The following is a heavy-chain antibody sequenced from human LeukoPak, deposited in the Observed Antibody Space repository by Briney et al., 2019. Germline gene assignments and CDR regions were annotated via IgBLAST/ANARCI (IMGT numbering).Heavy chain of an antibody. CDR2: INPNSGGT. J-gene: IGHJ4*02. D-gene: IGHD3-22*01. V-gene: IGHV1-2*02. CDR3: ARELKYDSSGYYFDY. Sequence: GASVKVSCKASGYTFTVYFMHWVRQAPGQGLEWMGWINPNSGGTNYAQKFQGRVTMTRDTSISTAYMELSRLRSDDTAVYYCARELKYDSSGYYFDYWGQGTLVTVSS. CDR1: GYTFTVYF.